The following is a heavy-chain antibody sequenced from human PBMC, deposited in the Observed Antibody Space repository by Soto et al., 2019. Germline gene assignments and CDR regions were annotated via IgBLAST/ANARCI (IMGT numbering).Heavy chain of an antibody. CDR2: IYKSATT. Sequence: TLSLTCSVSGDSISNLDYFWAWIRQPPGQALEYIGYIYKSATTYYNPSFESRVAISVDTSKSQFSLNVTSVTAADTAVYFCARGRYCLTGRCFPNWFDSWGQGP. CDR3: ARGRYCLTGRCFPNWFDS. J-gene: IGHJ5*01. CDR1: GDSISNLDYF. V-gene: IGHV4-30-4*01. D-gene: IGHD7-27*01.